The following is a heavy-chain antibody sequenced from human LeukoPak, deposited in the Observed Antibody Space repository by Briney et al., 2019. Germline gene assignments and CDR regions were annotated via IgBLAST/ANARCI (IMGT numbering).Heavy chain of an antibody. CDR1: GYTFTSYG. J-gene: IGHJ5*02. Sequence: ASVKVSCKASGYTFTSYGISWVRQAPGRGLEWMGWISAYNGNTNYAQKLQGRVTVTTDTSTSTAHMELRSLGSDDTAVYYCARVVAAISWFDPWGQATLVTVSS. V-gene: IGHV1-18*01. D-gene: IGHD2-15*01. CDR2: ISAYNGNT. CDR3: ARVVAAISWFDP.